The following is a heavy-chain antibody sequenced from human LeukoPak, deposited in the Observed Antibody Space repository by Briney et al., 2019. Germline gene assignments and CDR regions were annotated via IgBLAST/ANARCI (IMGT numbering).Heavy chain of an antibody. D-gene: IGHD6-13*01. CDR1: GASFSSSTYY. Sequence: SETLSLTCTVSGASFSSSTYYWGWIRQPPGTGLEWIGSISYSGSTYYSPSLKSRVTMSVDTSKNQFSLKLSSVTAADTAVYYCARHAGGIAAAGTRPFDYWGQGTLVTVSS. J-gene: IGHJ4*02. CDR3: ARHAGGIAAAGTRPFDY. CDR2: ISYSGST. V-gene: IGHV4-39*01.